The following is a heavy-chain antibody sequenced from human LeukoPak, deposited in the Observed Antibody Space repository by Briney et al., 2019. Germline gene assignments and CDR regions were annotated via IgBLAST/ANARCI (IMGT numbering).Heavy chain of an antibody. CDR1: GGSISSYY. V-gene: IGHV4-4*07. J-gene: IGHJ6*03. CDR3: ARENRGLVGATTPYYMDV. D-gene: IGHD1-26*01. CDR2: IYTSGST. Sequence: PSETLSLTCSVSGGSISSYYWSWIRQPAGKGLEWIGRIYTSGSTNYNPSLKSRVTMSVDTSKNQFSLKLSSVTAADTAVYYCARENRGLVGATTPYYMDVWGKGTTVTISS.